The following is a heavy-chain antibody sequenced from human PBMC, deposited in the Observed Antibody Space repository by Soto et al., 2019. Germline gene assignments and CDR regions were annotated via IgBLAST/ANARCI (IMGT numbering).Heavy chain of an antibody. J-gene: IGHJ6*02. CDR3: AASCVGCGGFNYYGMDV. Sequence: SETLSLTCAVYGGSFRDYYWSWVRQPPGKGLEWIGQINHSGSTNYNPSLKSRVTISVDTSKNQFSLKLSSVTAADTAVYYCAASCVGCGGFNYYGMDVWGQGTTVTVSS. CDR1: GGSFRDYY. CDR2: INHSGST. V-gene: IGHV4-34*09. D-gene: IGHD2-21*01.